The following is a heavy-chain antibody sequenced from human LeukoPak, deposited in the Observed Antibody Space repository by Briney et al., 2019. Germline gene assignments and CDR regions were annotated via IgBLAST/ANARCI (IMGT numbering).Heavy chain of an antibody. Sequence: ASVKVSCKASGYTFTSYDINWVRQATGQGLEWMGWMNPNSGNTGYAQRFQGRVTMTRNTSISTAYMELSSLRSEDTAVYYCARAPRGVPHDAFDIWGHGTMVTVSS. CDR3: ARAPRGVPHDAFDI. D-gene: IGHD3-10*01. CDR1: GYTFTSYD. J-gene: IGHJ3*02. V-gene: IGHV1-8*01. CDR2: MNPNSGNT.